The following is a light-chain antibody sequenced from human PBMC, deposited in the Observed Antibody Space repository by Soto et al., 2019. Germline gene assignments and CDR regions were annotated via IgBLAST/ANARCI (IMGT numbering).Light chain of an antibody. V-gene: IGLV2-8*01. CDR1: SSDVGGYNY. CDR2: EVS. Sequence: QSVLTRPPSASGSPGQSVTISCTGTSSDVGGYNYVSWYQQHPGKAPKLMIYEVSKRPSGVPDRFSGSKSGNTASLTVSGRQAEDEADYYCSSYAGSNNLVFGGGTQLPV. CDR3: SSYAGSNNLV. J-gene: IGLJ3*02.